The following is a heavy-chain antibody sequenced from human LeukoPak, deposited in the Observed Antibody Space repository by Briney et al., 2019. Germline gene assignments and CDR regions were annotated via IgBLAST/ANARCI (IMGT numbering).Heavy chain of an antibody. D-gene: IGHD7-27*01. V-gene: IGHV1-69*04. CDR1: GGTFSSYA. CDR3: ARPLSSDWGDAFDI. Sequence: ASVKVSCKASGGTFSSYAISWVRQAPGQGLEWMGRIIPILGIANYAQKFQGRVTITADKSTSTAYMELSSLRSEDTAVYYCARPLSSDWGDAFDIWGQGTMVTVSS. J-gene: IGHJ3*02. CDR2: IIPILGIA.